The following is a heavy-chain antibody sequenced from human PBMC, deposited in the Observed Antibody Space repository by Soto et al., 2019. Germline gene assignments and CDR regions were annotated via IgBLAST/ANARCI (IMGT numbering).Heavy chain of an antibody. Sequence: QSGGSLRLSCAASGFTFSSYAMSWVRQAPGKGLEWVSGISDSGGSTYYADSVKGRFTISRDNSKNTLYLQMNSLRAEDTALYYCAKGTYYYGSAPYYFDYWGQGTLVTVSS. CDR3: AKGTYYYGSAPYYFDY. CDR2: ISDSGGST. J-gene: IGHJ4*02. V-gene: IGHV3-23*01. D-gene: IGHD3-10*01. CDR1: GFTFSSYA.